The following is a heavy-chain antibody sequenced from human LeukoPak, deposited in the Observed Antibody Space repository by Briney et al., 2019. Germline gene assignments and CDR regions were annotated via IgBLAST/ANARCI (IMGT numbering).Heavy chain of an antibody. CDR2: ISVYNGNT. J-gene: IGHJ4*02. Sequence: ASVKVSCKASGYTFTSYYIHWVRQAPGQGLEWMGWISVYNGNTKYAQKLQGRVTMTTDTSTSTAYMELRSLRSDDTDVYYCARVGEMASTLMGTFDYWGQGTLVTVSS. V-gene: IGHV1-18*04. D-gene: IGHD5-24*01. CDR1: GYTFTSYY. CDR3: ARVGEMASTLMGTFDY.